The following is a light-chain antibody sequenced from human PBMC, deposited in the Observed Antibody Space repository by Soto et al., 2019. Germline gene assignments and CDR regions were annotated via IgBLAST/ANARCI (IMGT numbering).Light chain of an antibody. CDR3: QHYNSYSEA. J-gene: IGKJ1*01. CDR2: KAS. Sequence: DIQMPQAPSTLSGSVGDRVTITCRASQTISSWLAWYQQKPGKAPKLLIYKASTLKSGVPSRLSGSGSGTEFTLTISSLHPDDFATYYCQHYNSYSEAFGQGTKVDIK. V-gene: IGKV1-5*03. CDR1: QTISSW.